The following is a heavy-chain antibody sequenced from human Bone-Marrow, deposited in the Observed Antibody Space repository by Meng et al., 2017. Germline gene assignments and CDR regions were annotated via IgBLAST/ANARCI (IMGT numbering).Heavy chain of an antibody. CDR1: GFTFSSYA. Sequence: GSLRLSCAASGFTFSSYAMHWVRQAPGKGLEWVAVISYDGSNKYYADSVKGRFTISRDNSKNTLYLQMNSLRAEDTAVYYCARDIDDILTGDYYFDYWGQGTLVTVSS. J-gene: IGHJ4*02. CDR2: ISYDGSNK. V-gene: IGHV3-30*04. CDR3: ARDIDDILTGDYYFDY. D-gene: IGHD3-9*01.